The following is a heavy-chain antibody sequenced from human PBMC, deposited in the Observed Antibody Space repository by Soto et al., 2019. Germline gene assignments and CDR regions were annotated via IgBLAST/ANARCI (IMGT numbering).Heavy chain of an antibody. D-gene: IGHD3-9*01. CDR2: IYPGDSDT. Sequence: GESLKISCKGSGYSFTSYWIGWVRQMPGKGLEWMGIIYPGDSDTRYSPSFQGQVTISADKSISTAYLQWSSLKASDTAMYYCARRGRDDILTGPYFDYWGQGTLVTVSS. CDR1: GYSFTSYW. CDR3: ARRGRDDILTGPYFDY. J-gene: IGHJ4*02. V-gene: IGHV5-51*01.